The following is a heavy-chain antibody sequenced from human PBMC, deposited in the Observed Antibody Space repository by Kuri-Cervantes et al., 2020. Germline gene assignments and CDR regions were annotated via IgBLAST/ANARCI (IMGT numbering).Heavy chain of an antibody. J-gene: IGHJ5*02. CDR1: GFTFSSYE. Sequence: GGSLRLSCAASGFTFSSYEMNWVRQAPGKGLEWVSSISSSSSYIYYADSVKGRFTISRDNSKNTLYLQMNSLRGADTAMYYCAKMAAPGVGGLGSWGQGTLVTVSS. D-gene: IGHD1-26*01. CDR3: AKMAAPGVGGLGS. V-gene: IGHV3-21*04. CDR2: ISSSSSYI.